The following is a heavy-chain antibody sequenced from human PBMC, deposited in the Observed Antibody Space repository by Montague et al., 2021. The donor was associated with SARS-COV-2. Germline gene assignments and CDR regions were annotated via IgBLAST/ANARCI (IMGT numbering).Heavy chain of an antibody. J-gene: IGHJ4*02. CDR3: ARAQTTCMIANCVNYFDY. V-gene: IGHV4-59*01. D-gene: IGHD2-21*01. CDR1: GGSISGYY. Sequence: SETLSLTCTVSGGSISGYYWTWMRQPPGKGLEWLGQINYTGSTKYNPSLKSRVTISIDTPKNQFSLKLRSVTAADTAVYFCARAQTTCMIANCVNYFDYWGQGALVTVSS. CDR2: INYTGST.